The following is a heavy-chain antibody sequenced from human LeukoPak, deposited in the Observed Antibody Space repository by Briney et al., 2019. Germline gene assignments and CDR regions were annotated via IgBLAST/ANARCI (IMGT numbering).Heavy chain of an antibody. Sequence: GGSLRLSCEASGFTFSSYAMTWVRQVPGKGLEWVSSISGSGDIKHYADSVKGRFTISRDNSKNTLHVQMNSLRAEDTAIYYCAPSRDLDMIFIDWGQGTLVTVSS. CDR2: ISGSGDIK. V-gene: IGHV3-23*01. CDR3: APSRDLDMIFID. D-gene: IGHD3/OR15-3a*01. CDR1: GFTFSSYA. J-gene: IGHJ1*01.